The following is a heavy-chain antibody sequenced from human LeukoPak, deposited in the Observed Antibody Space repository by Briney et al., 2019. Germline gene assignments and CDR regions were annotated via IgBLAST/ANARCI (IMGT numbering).Heavy chain of an antibody. J-gene: IGHJ4*02. CDR2: ISGSGGST. D-gene: IGHD6-19*01. Sequence: GGSLRLSCAASGLTFSSYAMSWVRQAPGKGLEWVSAISGSGGSTYYADSVKGRFTISRDNSKNTLYLQMNSLRAEDTAVYYCAKVPVPQWLHVDFDYWGQGTLVTVSS. CDR3: AKVPVPQWLHVDFDY. V-gene: IGHV3-23*01. CDR1: GLTFSSYA.